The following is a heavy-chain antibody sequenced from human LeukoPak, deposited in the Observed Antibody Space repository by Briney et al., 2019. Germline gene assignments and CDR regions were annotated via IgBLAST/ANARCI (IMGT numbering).Heavy chain of an antibody. J-gene: IGHJ6*02. CDR2: ILSGGST. CDR3: ARGVCTSSYCYAGDYGMDV. Sequence: PSETLSLTCTVSGGSISSYYWSWIRQPPGKGLEWIGYILSGGSTNYNPSLKSRTTISLGTSKSQFSLTVSSVTAADTAVYYCARGVCTSSYCYAGDYGMDVWGQGTTVTVSS. V-gene: IGHV4-59*08. CDR1: GGSISSYY. D-gene: IGHD2-2*01.